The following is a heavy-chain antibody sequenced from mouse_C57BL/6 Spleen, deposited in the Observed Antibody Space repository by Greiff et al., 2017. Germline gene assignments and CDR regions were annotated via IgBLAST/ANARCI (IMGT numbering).Heavy chain of an antibody. D-gene: IGHD2-3*01. CDR1: GFTFSSYG. CDR2: ISSGGSYT. V-gene: IGHV5-6*01. CDR3: ARHDYDRYYPLDY. J-gene: IGHJ2*01. Sequence: EVQLLQSGGDLVKPGGSLKLSCAASGFTFSSYGMSWVRQTPDKRLEWVATISSGGSYTYYPDSVKGRFTISRDNAKNTLYLQMSSLKSEDTAMYYCARHDYDRYYPLDYWGQGTTLTVSS.